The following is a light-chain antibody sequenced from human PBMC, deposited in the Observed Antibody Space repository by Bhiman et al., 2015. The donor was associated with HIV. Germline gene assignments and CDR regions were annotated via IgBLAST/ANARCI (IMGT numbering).Light chain of an antibody. V-gene: IGLV1-44*01. CDR3: AAWDDSLNAGL. Sequence: QSVLTQPPSASGTPGQRVTISCSGSDSNIGSNTVNWYQQVPGAAPKLLIYMNDQRPSGVPDRFFGSKSGTSASLAISGPQVEDEGDYYCAAWDDSLNAGLFGAGTKLTVL. J-gene: IGLJ2*01. CDR2: MND. CDR1: DSNIGSNT.